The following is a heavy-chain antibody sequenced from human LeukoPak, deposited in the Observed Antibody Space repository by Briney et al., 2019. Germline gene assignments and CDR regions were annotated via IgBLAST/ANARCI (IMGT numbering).Heavy chain of an antibody. CDR1: GFTVSNKY. CDR2: IYSDGRT. Sequence: GGSLRLSCAASGFTVSNKYTSWVRQAPGKGLEWVSTIYSDGRTYYADSVKGRFTISRDNSKNTLYLQVNSLRAEDTAVYYCARGYYDSSGYNTFDYWGQGTLVTVSS. J-gene: IGHJ4*02. CDR3: ARGYYDSSGYNTFDY. V-gene: IGHV3-53*01. D-gene: IGHD3-22*01.